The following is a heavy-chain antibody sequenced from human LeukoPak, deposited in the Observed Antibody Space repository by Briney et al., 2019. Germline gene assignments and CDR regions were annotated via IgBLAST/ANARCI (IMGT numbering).Heavy chain of an antibody. CDR3: ARAQMATLPLV. J-gene: IGHJ4*02. CDR2: INPSGGST. Sequence: AASVKVSCKASGYTFTSYYMHWVRQAPGQGLEWMGIINPSGGSTSYAQKFQGRVTMTRDMSTSTVYMELSSLRSEDTAVYYCARAQMATLPLVWGQGTLVTVSS. V-gene: IGHV1-46*01. CDR1: GYTFTSYY. D-gene: IGHD5-24*01.